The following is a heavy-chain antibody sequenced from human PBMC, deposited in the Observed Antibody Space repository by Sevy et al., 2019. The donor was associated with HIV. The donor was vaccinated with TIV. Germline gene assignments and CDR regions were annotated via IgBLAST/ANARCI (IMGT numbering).Heavy chain of an antibody. J-gene: IGHJ6*03. CDR1: GGSFSGYY. V-gene: IGHV4-34*01. Sequence: SETLSLTCAVYGGSFSGYYWSWIRQPPGKGLEWIGEINHSGSTNYNPSLKSRVTISVDTSKNQFSLKLSSVTAADTAVYYCARAARVYYPYDFWSGYGHVWGQGRYYMDVWGKGTTVTVSS. CDR3: ARAARVYYPYDFWSGYGHVWGQGRYYMDV. CDR2: INHSGST. D-gene: IGHD3-3*01.